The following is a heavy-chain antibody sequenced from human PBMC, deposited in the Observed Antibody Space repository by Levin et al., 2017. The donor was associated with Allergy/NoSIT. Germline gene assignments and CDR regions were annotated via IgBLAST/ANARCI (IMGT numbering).Heavy chain of an antibody. CDR2: IYYSGST. D-gene: IGHD2-2*01. V-gene: IGHV4-59*01. J-gene: IGHJ4*02. Sequence: PSETLSLTCTVSGGSISSYYWSWIRQPPGKGLEWIGYIYYSGSTNYNPSLKSRVTISVDTSKNQFSLKLSSVTAADTAVYYCARVSSSYRTIFDYWGQGTLVTVSS. CDR1: GGSISSYY. CDR3: ARVSSSYRTIFDY.